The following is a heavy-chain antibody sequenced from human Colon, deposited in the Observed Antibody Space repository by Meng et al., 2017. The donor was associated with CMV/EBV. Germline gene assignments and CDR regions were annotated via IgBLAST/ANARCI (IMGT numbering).Heavy chain of an antibody. Sequence: GESLKISCAASGFGVSGNYMSWVRQAPGKGLEWVSVIYSGQSTNYRESVKGRFTISRDSSKNTLYLQMNSLRPEDTAVYYCAKLGFGERPFDFWGLGT. CDR3: AKLGFGERPFDF. V-gene: IGHV3-66*02. CDR1: GFGVSGNY. CDR2: IYSGQST. J-gene: IGHJ4*02. D-gene: IGHD3-10*01.